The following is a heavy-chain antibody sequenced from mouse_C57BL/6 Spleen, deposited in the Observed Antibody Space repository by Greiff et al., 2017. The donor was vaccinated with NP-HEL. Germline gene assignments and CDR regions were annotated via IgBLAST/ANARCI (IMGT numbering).Heavy chain of an antibody. J-gene: IGHJ2*01. D-gene: IGHD1-1*01. CDR2: INPNNGGT. V-gene: IGHV1-26*01. Sequence: EVQLQQSGPELVKPGASVKISCKASGYTFTDYYMNWVKQSHGKSLEWIGDINPNNGGTSYNQKFKGKATLTVDKSSSTAYMELRSLTSEDSAVYYCARSARTVVAFDYWGQGTTLTVSS. CDR3: ARSARTVVAFDY. CDR1: GYTFTDYY.